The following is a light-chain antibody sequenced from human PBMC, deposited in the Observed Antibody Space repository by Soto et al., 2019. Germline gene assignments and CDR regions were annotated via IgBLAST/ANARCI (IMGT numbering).Light chain of an antibody. V-gene: IGKV3-15*01. Sequence: EIMMTQSPATLSVSPGQTATLSCRSSQSVSNNVAWYQQKPGQAPRLVIYAASTRATGIPARFSGSGSGTEFTLTISSLQSEDFAVYFCQQFNTWPSFDGGTKVEI. J-gene: IGKJ4*01. CDR2: AAS. CDR1: QSVSNN. CDR3: QQFNTWPS.